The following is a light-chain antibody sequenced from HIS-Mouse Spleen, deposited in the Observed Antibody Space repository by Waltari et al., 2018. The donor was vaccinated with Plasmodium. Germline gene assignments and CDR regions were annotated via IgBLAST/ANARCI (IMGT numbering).Light chain of an antibody. CDR2: EDS. V-gene: IGLV3-10*01. Sequence: SYELTQPPSVSVSPGQTARITCSGDALPKKYAYWYQQKSGQAPVLGIYEDSKRPSGIPERFCGSISGTMATLTISGAQVEDEADYFCYATDSSGNHRVFGGGTKLTVL. J-gene: IGLJ3*02. CDR1: ALPKKY. CDR3: YATDSSGNHRV.